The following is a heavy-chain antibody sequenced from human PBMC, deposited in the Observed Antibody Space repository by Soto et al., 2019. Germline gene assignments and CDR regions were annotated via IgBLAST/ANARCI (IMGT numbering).Heavy chain of an antibody. Sequence: EVQLVESGGGLVKPGESLRISCAASGFTLSDAWMSWVRQAPGKGLEWVGRIGGKTGGGTTDYAAPVKGRFSISRDDSKSTLYLQMNSLQTEDTGVYFCTTRIAGGQGTRVTVSP. CDR2: IGGKTGGGTT. V-gene: IGHV3-15*04. CDR1: GFTLSDAW. CDR3: TTRIA. D-gene: IGHD2-15*01. J-gene: IGHJ4*02.